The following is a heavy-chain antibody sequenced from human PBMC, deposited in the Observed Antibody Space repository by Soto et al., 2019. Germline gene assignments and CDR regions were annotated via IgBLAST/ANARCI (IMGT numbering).Heavy chain of an antibody. D-gene: IGHD2-21*02. CDR2: ISRTGYK. J-gene: IGHJ4*02. V-gene: IGHV4-4*07. CDR3: ARAPYMTAWAYDF. Sequence: QVRLQESGPRLVKPSETLSLTCTVSGDPDNRDYWSWMRQTAEKVMEWIGRISRTGYKDVNPSSQSRVSISVDTYRHQLSLDLRYVTVADTAVDFCARAPYMTAWAYDFWGQGALVTVS. CDR1: GDPDNRDY.